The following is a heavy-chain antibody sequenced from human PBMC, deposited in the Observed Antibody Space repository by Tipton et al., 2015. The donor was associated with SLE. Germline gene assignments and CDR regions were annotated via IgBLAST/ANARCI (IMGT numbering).Heavy chain of an antibody. CDR3: ARAFLYYYDSSGSRYFDY. V-gene: IGHV4-4*07. D-gene: IGHD3-22*01. Sequence: TLSLTCTVSGGSISSYYWSWIRQPAGKGLEWIGRIYTSGSTNYNPSLKSRVTISVDTSKNQFSLKLSSVTAADTAVYYCARAFLYYYDSSGSRYFDYWGQGTLVTVSS. CDR1: GGSISSYY. CDR2: IYTSGST. J-gene: IGHJ4*02.